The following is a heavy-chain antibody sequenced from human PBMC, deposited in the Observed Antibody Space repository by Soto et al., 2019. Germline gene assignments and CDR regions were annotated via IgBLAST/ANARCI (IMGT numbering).Heavy chain of an antibody. J-gene: IGHJ4*02. CDR2: IRNKPNGHTT. D-gene: IGHD2-21*02. V-gene: IGHV3-72*01. Sequence: EVQLVESGGGLVQPGGSLRLSCEGSGFTFSGHYMDWVRQAPGKGLEWLGRIRNKPNGHTTAYAASVKGRFTISRDDSKNFVDLQMNRLKREDTALYYWSTTVITAPLFEYWGQGTLVAVSS. CDR3: STTVITAPLFEY. CDR1: GFTFSGHY.